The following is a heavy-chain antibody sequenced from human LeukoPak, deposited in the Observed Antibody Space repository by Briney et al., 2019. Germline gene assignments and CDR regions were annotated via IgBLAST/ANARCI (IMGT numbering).Heavy chain of an antibody. CDR1: GFIFSDYS. D-gene: IGHD2-2*01. CDR3: ARDLPRFPATSFDY. CDR2: ISGSSNHI. J-gene: IGHJ4*02. V-gene: IGHV3-21*01. Sequence: GGSLRLSCAASGFIFSDYSMNWVRQAPGKGLEWVSSISGSSNHIYYADSMKGRFTVSRDNARNSLYLQMNSLRAEDTAVYYCARDLPRFPATSFDYWGQGTLVTVSS.